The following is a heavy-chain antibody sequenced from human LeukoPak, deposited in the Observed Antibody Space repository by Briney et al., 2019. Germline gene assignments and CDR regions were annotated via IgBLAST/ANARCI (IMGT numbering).Heavy chain of an antibody. Sequence: PSQTLSLTCTVPGGSISSGDYYWSWIRQPPGKGLEWIGYIYYSGSTYYNPSLKSRVTISVDTSKNQFSLKLSSVTAADTAVYYCAREAGFLRPEYYYGMDVWGQGTTVTVSS. J-gene: IGHJ6*02. D-gene: IGHD2/OR15-2a*01. CDR2: IYYSGST. CDR1: GGSISSGDYY. CDR3: AREAGFLRPEYYYGMDV. V-gene: IGHV4-30-4*01.